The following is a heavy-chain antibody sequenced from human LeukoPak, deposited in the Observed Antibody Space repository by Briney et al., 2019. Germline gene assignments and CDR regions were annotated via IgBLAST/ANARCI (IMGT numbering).Heavy chain of an antibody. Sequence: ASETLSLTCTVSGGSISSYYWSWIRQPPGKGLEWIGYIYYSGSTNYNPSLKSRVTISVDTSKNQFSLKLSSVTAADTAVYYCARGILTEISYWGQGTLVTVSS. CDR3: ARGILTEISY. V-gene: IGHV4-59*01. CDR1: GGSISSYY. D-gene: IGHD3-9*01. CDR2: IYYSGST. J-gene: IGHJ4*02.